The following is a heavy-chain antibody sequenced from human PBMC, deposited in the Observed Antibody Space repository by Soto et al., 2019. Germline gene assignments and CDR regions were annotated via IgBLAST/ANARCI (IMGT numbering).Heavy chain of an antibody. J-gene: IGHJ2*01. Sequence: QVQLQQSGAGPVRPLETLSLTCGVSGGSFSGYYWAWIRQSPGKGLGWIGEINDRGAINYNPSLKSRVITSVDTSKNHYSLNLGSVTAADTAVYYCARESHDILTGPPWVWYFDLWGRGTLVTVSS. CDR1: GGSFSGYY. CDR2: INDRGAI. D-gene: IGHD3-9*01. CDR3: ARESHDILTGPPWVWYFDL. V-gene: IGHV4-34*01.